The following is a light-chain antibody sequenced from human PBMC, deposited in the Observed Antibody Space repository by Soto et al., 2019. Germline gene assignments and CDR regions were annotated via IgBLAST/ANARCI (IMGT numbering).Light chain of an antibody. V-gene: IGKV3-20*01. CDR2: GAS. CDR1: QSVTSNS. J-gene: IGKJ4*01. Sequence: EIVLAQSPDTLSLSPGDRASLSCRASQSVTSNSLAWYQQKPGQAPRLLVYGASSRATGIPDRFSGSGSETDFTLTISRLDPEDFAVYFCQQYGSSRLTFGGGTKVDIK. CDR3: QQYGSSRLT.